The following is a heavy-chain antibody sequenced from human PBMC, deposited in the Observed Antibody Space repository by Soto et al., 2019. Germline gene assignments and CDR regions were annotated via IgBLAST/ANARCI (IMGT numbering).Heavy chain of an antibody. CDR2: CRRKVSSGTR. J-gene: IGHJ4*02. CDR1: GFNFGGCC. CDR3: AREQGGITGVRGDVDY. D-gene: IGHD3-10*01. V-gene: IGHV3-49*03. Sequence: GGSLRLSCTAAGFNFGGCCMSWFRQAPGKGLEWVNFCRRKVSSGTRECAGTVRGRVIISRDDSKSAVYLQMNSLKIEDTAVYYCAREQGGITGVRGDVDYWGQGTLVTVSS.